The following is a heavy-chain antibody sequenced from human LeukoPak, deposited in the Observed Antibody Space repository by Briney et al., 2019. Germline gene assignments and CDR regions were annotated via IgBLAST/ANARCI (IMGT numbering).Heavy chain of an antibody. D-gene: IGHD3-22*01. CDR3: ARAGSSGYYYLDY. J-gene: IGHJ4*02. V-gene: IGHV3-30-3*01. CDR2: ISYDGSNK. Sequence: GGSLRLSCAASGFTFSSYAMHWVRRAPGKGLEWVAVISYDGSNKYYADSVKGRFTISRDNSKNTLYLQMYSLRAEDTAVYYCARAGSSGYYYLDYWGQGTLVTVSS. CDR1: GFTFSSYA.